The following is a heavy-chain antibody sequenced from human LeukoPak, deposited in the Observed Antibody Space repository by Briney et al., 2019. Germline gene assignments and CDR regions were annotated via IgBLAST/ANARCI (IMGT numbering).Heavy chain of an antibody. CDR3: AKGEVTIFGEFIDNYHYYGMDV. CDR1: GGSISSGDYY. D-gene: IGHD3-3*01. V-gene: IGHV4-30-4*01. J-gene: IGHJ6*02. Sequence: SQILSLTCTVSGGSISSGDYYWSWVRQPPGKGLEWIGNIFYTGRTESNPSLRSRLTMSVDTSKNQFSLKLTSVTAADTAVYYCAKGEVTIFGEFIDNYHYYGMDVWGQGTTVTVSS. CDR2: IFYTGRT.